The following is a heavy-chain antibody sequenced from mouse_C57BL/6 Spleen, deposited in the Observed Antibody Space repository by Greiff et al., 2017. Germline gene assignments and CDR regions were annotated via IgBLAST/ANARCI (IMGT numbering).Heavy chain of an antibody. Sequence: VQLQQSGPVLVKPGASVKMSCKASGYTFTDYYMNWVKQSHGKSLEWIGVINPYNGGTSYNQKFKGKATLTVDKSSSTAYMELNSLTSEDSAVYYCAGGYYDYEGAMDYWGQGTSVTVSS. J-gene: IGHJ4*01. D-gene: IGHD2-4*01. CDR1: GYTFTDYY. V-gene: IGHV1-19*01. CDR2: INPYNGGT. CDR3: AGGYYDYEGAMDY.